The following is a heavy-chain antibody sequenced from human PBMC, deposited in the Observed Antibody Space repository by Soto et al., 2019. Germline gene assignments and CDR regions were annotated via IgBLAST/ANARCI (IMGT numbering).Heavy chain of an antibody. V-gene: IGHV1-69*01. J-gene: IGHJ4*02. CDR1: GGSFSSYV. CDR2: ILPLFGTT. Sequence: QVQLVQSGAAVKKPGSSVKVSCKASGGSFSSYVMNWVRQAPGQGLEWMGGILPLFGTTNYAQQFRGRVTITADESTSTAYMELTGLRSDDTAIYYCAYRAPPMIVADRLEDWGQGTLVTVSS. D-gene: IGHD3-22*01. CDR3: AYRAPPMIVADRLED.